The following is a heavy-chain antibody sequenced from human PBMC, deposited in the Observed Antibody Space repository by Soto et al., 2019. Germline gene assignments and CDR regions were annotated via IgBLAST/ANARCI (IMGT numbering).Heavy chain of an antibody. V-gene: IGHV3-23*01. J-gene: IGHJ4*02. CDR3: AKLNLFVSAAAGRGPFDY. D-gene: IGHD6-13*01. Sequence: GGSLRLSCAASGFTFSSYPMHWVRQAPGKGLEWVSAFSGSGGNKYYADSVQGRFTISRDNSKNMLNLQMNSLRAEDTAVYYCAKLNLFVSAAAGRGPFDYWGQGTLVTVSS. CDR1: GFTFSSYP. CDR2: FSGSGGNK.